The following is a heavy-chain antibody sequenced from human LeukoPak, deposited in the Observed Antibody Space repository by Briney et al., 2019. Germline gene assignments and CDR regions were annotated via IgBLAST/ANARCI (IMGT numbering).Heavy chain of an antibody. CDR1: GGTFSSYA. CDR2: IIPILGIA. J-gene: IGHJ6*02. CDR3: ARAGYGDAATYYYYYGMDV. D-gene: IGHD4-17*01. V-gene: IGHV1-69*04. Sequence: ASVKVSCKASGGTFSSYAISWVRQAPGQGLEWMGRIIPILGIANYAQKFQGRVTITADKSTSTACMELSSLRSEDTAVYYCARAGYGDAATYYYYYGMDVWGQGTTVTVSS.